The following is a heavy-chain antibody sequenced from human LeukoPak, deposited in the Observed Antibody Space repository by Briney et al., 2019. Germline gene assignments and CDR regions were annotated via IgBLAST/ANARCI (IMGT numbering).Heavy chain of an antibody. CDR2: IFPSGDEI. CDR3: ATYRQVLLPFES. J-gene: IGHJ4*02. D-gene: IGHD2-8*02. V-gene: IGHV3-23*01. Sequence: PGGSLRLSCAASGFTFSTFAMIWVRQPPGKGLEWVSSIFPSGDEIHYADSVRGRFTISRDNSKSTLSLQMNRLRAEDTAIYYCATYRQVLLPFESWGQGTLVTVSS. CDR1: GFTFSTFA.